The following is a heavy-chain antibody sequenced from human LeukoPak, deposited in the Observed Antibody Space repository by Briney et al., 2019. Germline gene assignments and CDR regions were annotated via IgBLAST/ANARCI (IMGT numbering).Heavy chain of an antibody. V-gene: IGHV1-18*01. J-gene: IGHJ4*02. CDR3: ERAHCSGGSCYSAY. D-gene: IGHD2-15*01. CDR2: ISAYSGNT. CDR1: DYTFTRSG. Sequence: GASVKVSCKASDYTFTRSGISWVRQAPGQGLEWMGWISAYSGNTNYAQKLQGRVTMTTDTSTSTAYMDLRSRRTYGKAGDYCERAHCSGGSCYSAYWGQGTLVTVSS.